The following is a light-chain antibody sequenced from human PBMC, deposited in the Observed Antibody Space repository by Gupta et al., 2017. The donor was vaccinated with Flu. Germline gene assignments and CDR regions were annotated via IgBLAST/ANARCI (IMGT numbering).Light chain of an antibody. CDR1: VSDVGAYNY. J-gene: IGLJ2*01. CDR3: FSFAITYTWV. V-gene: IGLV2-11*01. CDR2: DVN. Sequence: TVSDVGAYNYVSWHQQCPGKAPKLIVFDVNKRPSGVPDRFSGSKSGISASLTISGRQADDEADYFCFSFAITYTWVFGGGTRLTVL.